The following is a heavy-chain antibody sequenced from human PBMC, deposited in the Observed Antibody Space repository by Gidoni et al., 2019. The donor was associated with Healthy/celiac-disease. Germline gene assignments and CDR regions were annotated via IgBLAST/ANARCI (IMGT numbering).Heavy chain of an antibody. CDR3: AKADTYYYDSSGYTPLDY. J-gene: IGHJ4*02. Sequence: EVQLLESGGGLVQPGGSLRLSCSASGFTFSSYAMSWVGQAPGKGLEWVSAISGSGGSTYYADTVKGRFTISRDNSKNTLYLQMNSLRAEDTAVYYCAKADTYYYDSSGYTPLDYWGQGTLVTVSS. V-gene: IGHV3-23*01. CDR1: GFTFSSYA. CDR2: ISGSGGST. D-gene: IGHD3-22*01.